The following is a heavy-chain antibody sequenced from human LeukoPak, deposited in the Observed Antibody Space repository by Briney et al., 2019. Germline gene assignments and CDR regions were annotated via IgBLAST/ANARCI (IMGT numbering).Heavy chain of an antibody. Sequence: SETLSLTCTVSGGSISSSSYYWGWIRQPPGQGLEWIGSIYYRGTTYYKPSLKSRVTISVDTAKNQFSLKLSSVTAGDTAVYYCARLTEGNTYGHEGTFDYWGQGTLVTVSS. CDR3: ARLTEGNTYGHEGTFDY. V-gene: IGHV4-39*01. D-gene: IGHD5-18*01. J-gene: IGHJ4*02. CDR1: GGSISSSSYY. CDR2: IYYRGTT.